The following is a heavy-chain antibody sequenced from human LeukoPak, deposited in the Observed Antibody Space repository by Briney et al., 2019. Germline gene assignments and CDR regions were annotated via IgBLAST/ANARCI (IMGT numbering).Heavy chain of an antibody. Sequence: GGSLRLSCAASGFTFSDYWLSWVRQAPGKGLEWVANMNRDGSEKNYVDSMKGRITISRDNAKNSLYLQMNSLRVEDTAVYHCARDGGIIRFGGQDVWGQGTTVTVS. J-gene: IGHJ6*02. D-gene: IGHD3-16*01. CDR2: MNRDGSEK. CDR3: ARDGGIIRFGGQDV. V-gene: IGHV3-7*01. CDR1: GFTFSDYW.